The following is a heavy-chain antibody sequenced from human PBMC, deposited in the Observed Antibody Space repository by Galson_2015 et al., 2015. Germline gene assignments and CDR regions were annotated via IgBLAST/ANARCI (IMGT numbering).Heavy chain of an antibody. V-gene: IGHV4-4*02. D-gene: IGHD3-10*01. Sequence: ETLSLTCAVSGGSISSSNWWNWVRQPPGKGLEWIGEIYHSGSTNYNPSLKSRVTISVDKSKNQFSLKLSSVTAADTAVYYCASLGYGSGSYWCDYWGQGTLVTVSS. CDR2: IYHSGST. J-gene: IGHJ4*02. CDR3: ASLGYGSGSYWCDY. CDR1: GGSISSSNW.